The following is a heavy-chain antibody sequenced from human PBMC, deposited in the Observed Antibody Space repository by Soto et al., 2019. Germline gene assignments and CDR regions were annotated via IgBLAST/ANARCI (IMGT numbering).Heavy chain of an antibody. CDR3: ARGPIAARPGGYYYGMDV. CDR1: GGTFSSYA. Sequence: QVQLVQSGAEVKKPGSSVKVSCKASGGTFSSYAISWVRQAPGQGLEWMGGIIPIFGTANYAQKFQGRVTLTADXXTXTXXMELSSLRSEDTAVYYCARGPIAARPGGYYYGMDVWGQGTTVTVSS. CDR2: IIPIFGTA. J-gene: IGHJ6*02. D-gene: IGHD6-6*01. V-gene: IGHV1-69*12.